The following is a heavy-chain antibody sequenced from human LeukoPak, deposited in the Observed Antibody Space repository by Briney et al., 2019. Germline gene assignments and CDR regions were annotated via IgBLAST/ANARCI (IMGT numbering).Heavy chain of an antibody. CDR1: GYTFTSYY. CDR2: INPNSGGT. J-gene: IGHJ4*02. Sequence: ASVKVSCKASGYTFTSYYMHWVRQAPGQGLEWMGWINPNSGGTNYAQKFQGRVTMTRDTSISTAYMELSRLRSDDTAAYYCARDYYDSSGYYRDYWGQGTLVTVSS. D-gene: IGHD3-22*01. CDR3: ARDYYDSSGYYRDY. V-gene: IGHV1-2*02.